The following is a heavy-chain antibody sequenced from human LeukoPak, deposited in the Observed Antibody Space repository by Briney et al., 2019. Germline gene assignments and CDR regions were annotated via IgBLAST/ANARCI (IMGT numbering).Heavy chain of an antibody. J-gene: IGHJ5*02. CDR3: ARTEGYCSGGSCSTGWFDP. CDR2: INQDGGEK. Sequence: GGSLRLSCAASGFIFNDYWMSWVRQAPGKGLEWVANINQDGGEKHYVDSVEGRFTISRDNAKNSLYLQMNSLRAEDTAVYYCARTEGYCSGGSCSTGWFDPWGQGTLVTVSS. V-gene: IGHV3-7*01. CDR1: GFIFNDYW. D-gene: IGHD2-15*01.